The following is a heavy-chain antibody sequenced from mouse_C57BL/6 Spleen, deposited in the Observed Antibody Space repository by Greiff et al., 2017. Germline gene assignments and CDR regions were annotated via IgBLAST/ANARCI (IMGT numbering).Heavy chain of an antibody. CDR3: TTHEYDDDGTGYAMDY. J-gene: IGHJ4*01. V-gene: IGHV14-4*01. D-gene: IGHD2-4*01. CDR2: IDPENGDT. CDR1: GFNIKDDY. Sequence: VQLQQSGAELVRPGASVKLSCTASGFNIKDDYMHWVKQRPEQGLEWIGWIDPENGDTEYASKFQGKATITADTSSNTAYLQLSSLTSEDTAVYYCTTHEYDDDGTGYAMDYWGQGTSVTVSS.